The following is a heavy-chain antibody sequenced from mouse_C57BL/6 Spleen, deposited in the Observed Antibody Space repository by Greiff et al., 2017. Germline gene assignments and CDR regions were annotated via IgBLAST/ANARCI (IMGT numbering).Heavy chain of an antibody. CDR3: ATPCTTVVATDY. J-gene: IGHJ2*01. Sequence: QVQLQQPGAELVKPGASVKMSCKASGYTFTSYWITWVKQRPGQGLEWIGDIYPGSGSTNYNEKFKSKATLTVDTSSSTAYMQLSSLTSEDSAVYYCATPCTTVVATDYWGQGTTLTVSS. CDR2: IYPGSGST. CDR1: GYTFTSYW. V-gene: IGHV1-55*01. D-gene: IGHD1-1*01.